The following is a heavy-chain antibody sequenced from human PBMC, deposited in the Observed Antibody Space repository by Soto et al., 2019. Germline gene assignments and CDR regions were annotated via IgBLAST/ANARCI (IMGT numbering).Heavy chain of an antibody. J-gene: IGHJ4*02. CDR3: ARQAREGYSSVAY. V-gene: IGHV4-59*08. CDR2: IYYSGST. D-gene: IGHD4-4*01. Sequence: QVQLQESGPGLVKPSETLSLTCTVSGGSIGNYYWSWIRQPAGKGLEWVGYIYYSGSTTYNPSLKGRVTISVDTSKSQFSLQLSSVTAADTAVYYCARQAREGYSSVAYWGQGSLVTVSS. CDR1: GGSIGNYY.